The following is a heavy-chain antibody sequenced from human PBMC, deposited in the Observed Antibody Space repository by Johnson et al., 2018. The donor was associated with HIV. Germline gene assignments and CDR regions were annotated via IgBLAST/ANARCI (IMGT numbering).Heavy chain of an antibody. J-gene: IGHJ3*02. Sequence: VQLVESRGGVVRPGGSLRLCCAASGFTFSSYAMHWVRQAPGKGLEWVAVISYDGSNKYYADSVKGRFTISRDNSKNTLYLQMNSLRAEDTAVYYCARCMIVVVITDAFDIWGQGTMVTVSS. CDR2: ISYDGSNK. CDR3: ARCMIVVVITDAFDI. V-gene: IGHV3-30-3*01. CDR1: GFTFSSYA. D-gene: IGHD3-22*01.